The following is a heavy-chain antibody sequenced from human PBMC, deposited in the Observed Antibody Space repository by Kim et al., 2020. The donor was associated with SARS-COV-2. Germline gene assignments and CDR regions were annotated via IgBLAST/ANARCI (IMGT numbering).Heavy chain of an antibody. D-gene: IGHD6-25*01. V-gene: IGHV4-4*02. CDR3: ARDRGSGSTFDF. CDR1: GGSISNSNW. CDR2: IYHSGET. J-gene: IGHJ4*02. Sequence: SETLSLTCTVSGGSISNSNWWSWVRQSPDKGLEWIGEIYHSGETHYRPSLKSRVTMSVDKNKNQFSLKLTFVTAADTAVYFCARDRGSGSTFDFWGQGT.